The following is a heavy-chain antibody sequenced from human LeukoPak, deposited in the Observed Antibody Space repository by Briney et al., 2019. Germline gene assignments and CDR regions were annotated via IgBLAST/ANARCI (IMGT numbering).Heavy chain of an antibody. V-gene: IGHV4-34*01. CDR1: GGSFSGYY. CDR3: ARSYSSSWSYYYYGMDV. D-gene: IGHD6-13*01. Sequence: PSETLSLTCAVYGGSFSGYYWSWIRQPPGKGLEWIGKINHSGSTNYNPSLKSRVTISVDTSKNQFSLKLSSVTAADTAVYYCARSYSSSWSYYYYGMDVWGQGTTVTVSS. J-gene: IGHJ6*02. CDR2: INHSGST.